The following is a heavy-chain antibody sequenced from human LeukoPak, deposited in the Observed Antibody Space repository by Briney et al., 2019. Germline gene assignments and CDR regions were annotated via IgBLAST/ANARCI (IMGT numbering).Heavy chain of an antibody. CDR2: INHSGST. CDR3: ARRVELKFDY. D-gene: IGHD1-1*01. J-gene: IGHJ4*02. V-gene: IGHV4-34*01. CDR1: GGSISSYY. Sequence: SETLSLTCTVSGGSISSYYWSWIRQPPGKGLEWIGEINHSGSTNYNPSLKSRVTISVDTSKNQFSLKLSSVTAADTAVYYCARRVELKFDYWGQGTLVTVSS.